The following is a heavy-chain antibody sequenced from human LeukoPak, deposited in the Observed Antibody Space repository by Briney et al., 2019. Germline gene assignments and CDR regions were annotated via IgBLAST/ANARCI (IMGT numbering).Heavy chain of an antibody. CDR1: GFNFSDYY. Sequence: GGSLRLSCAASGFNFSDYYFNWIRQAPGKGLEWVSYISSTGDNIYYADSVKGRFIISRDNAKNSMYLQMNSLRAEDTAVYYCARDSNVFYGMDVWGQGTTVAVSS. V-gene: IGHV3-11*01. J-gene: IGHJ6*02. CDR3: ARDSNVFYGMDV. CDR2: ISSTGDNI.